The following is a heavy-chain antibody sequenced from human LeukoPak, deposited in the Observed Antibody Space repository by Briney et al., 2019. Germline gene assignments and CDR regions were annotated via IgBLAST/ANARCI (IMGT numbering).Heavy chain of an antibody. J-gene: IGHJ5*02. V-gene: IGHV4-34*01. CDR2: INHSGST. CDR1: GGSFSGYY. D-gene: IGHD6-13*01. Sequence: PSETLSLTCAVYGGSFSGYYWSWIRQPPGKGLEWIGEINHSGSTNYNPSLKSRVTISVDTSKNQFSLKLSSVTAEDTAVYYCARNQKRRQRPSSSSNWFDPWGQGTLVTVSS. CDR3: ARNQKRRQRPSSSSNWFDP.